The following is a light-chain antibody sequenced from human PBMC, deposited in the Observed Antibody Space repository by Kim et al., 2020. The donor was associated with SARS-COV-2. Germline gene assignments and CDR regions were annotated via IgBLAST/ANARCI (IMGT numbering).Light chain of an antibody. J-gene: IGLJ1*01. CDR3: QSYDTSLSGYV. CDR2: AYN. V-gene: IGLV1-40*01. Sequence: QRVTISGAGGSSNIGAGYDVHWYQQLPGTAPKVLIYAYNNRPSGVPDRFSGSKSGTSASLAITGLQAEDEADYYCQSYDTSLSGYVFGTGTKVTVL. CDR1: SSNIGAGYD.